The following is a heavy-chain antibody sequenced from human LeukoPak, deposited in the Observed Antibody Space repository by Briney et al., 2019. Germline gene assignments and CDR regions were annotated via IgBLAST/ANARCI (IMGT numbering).Heavy chain of an antibody. CDR3: ARDVSGSSSLWYYYYNMDV. V-gene: IGHV4-4*07. Sequence: PSETLSLTCTVSGGSISSYYWSWIRQPAGKGLEWIGRIYTSGSTNYNPSLKSRVTMSVDTSKDQFSLKLSSVTAADTAVYYCARDVSGSSSLWYYYYNMDVWAKGPRSPSP. J-gene: IGHJ6*03. CDR1: GGSISSYY. D-gene: IGHD6-6*01. CDR2: IYTSGST.